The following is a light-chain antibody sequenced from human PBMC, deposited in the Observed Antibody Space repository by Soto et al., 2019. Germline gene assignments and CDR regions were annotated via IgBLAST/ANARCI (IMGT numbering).Light chain of an antibody. CDR1: QGISSY. Sequence: AIRMTQSPSSLSASTGDRVTITCRASQGISSYLAWYQQKPGKAPKLLIYAASTLQSGVPSRFSGSGPGTDFTLTISCLQSEDFATYSCQQYYSYPWTFGQGTKVEIK. V-gene: IGKV1-8*01. CDR3: QQYYSYPWT. CDR2: AAS. J-gene: IGKJ1*01.